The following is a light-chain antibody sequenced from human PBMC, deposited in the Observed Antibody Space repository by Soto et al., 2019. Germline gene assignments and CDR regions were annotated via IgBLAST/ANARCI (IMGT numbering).Light chain of an antibody. V-gene: IGKV3-15*01. J-gene: IGKJ3*01. CDR3: QQYNNWPST. Sequence: EIVMTQSPATLSVSPGERATLSCRASQSVSSNLAWYKQKPGQAPRLLIYGASTRATGIPARFSGSGSGTEFTLTISSLQSEDFAVYYCQQYNNWPSTFGPGTKVDIK. CDR2: GAS. CDR1: QSVSSN.